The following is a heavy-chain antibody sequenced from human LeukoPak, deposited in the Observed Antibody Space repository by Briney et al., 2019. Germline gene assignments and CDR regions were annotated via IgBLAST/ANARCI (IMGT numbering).Heavy chain of an antibody. CDR2: IYTSGST. CDR1: GGSISSYY. D-gene: IGHD3-10*01. V-gene: IGHV4-4*07. Sequence: SETLSLTRTVSGGSISSYYWSWIRQPAGKGLEWIGRIYTSGSTNYNPSLKSRVTMSVDTSKNQFSLKLSSVTAADTAVYYCASAGRAAGPLTNWGQGTLVTVSS. J-gene: IGHJ4*02. CDR3: ASAGRAAGPLTN.